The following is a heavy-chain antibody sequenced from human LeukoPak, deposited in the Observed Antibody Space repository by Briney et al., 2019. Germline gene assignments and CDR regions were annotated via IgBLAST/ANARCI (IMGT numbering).Heavy chain of an antibody. V-gene: IGHV3-15*01. D-gene: IGHD4-23*01. CDR1: GFAFSNAW. CDR2: IKSKTDGGTT. Sequence: PGGSLRLSCAASGFAFSNAWMSWVRQAPGKGLEWVGRIKSKTDGGTTDYAAPVKGRFTISRDNAKKSLYLQMNSLRAEDTAVYYCARDGDTVLTRGYYYYMDVWGKGTTVTVSS. CDR3: ARDGDTVLTRGYYYYMDV. J-gene: IGHJ6*03.